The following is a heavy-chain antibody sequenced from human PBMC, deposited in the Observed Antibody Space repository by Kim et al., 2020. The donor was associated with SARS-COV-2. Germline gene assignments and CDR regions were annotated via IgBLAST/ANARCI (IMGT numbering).Heavy chain of an antibody. CDR3: ARRPASITAADY. Sequence: YYSTSLKTRLTISKDTSKNRLVLTMTNMDPVDTATYYCARRPASITAADYWGQGTLVTVSS. J-gene: IGHJ4*02. V-gene: IGHV2-70*01. D-gene: IGHD6-13*01.